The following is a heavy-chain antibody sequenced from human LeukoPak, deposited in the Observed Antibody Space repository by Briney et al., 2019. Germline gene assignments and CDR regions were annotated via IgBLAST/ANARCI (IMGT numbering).Heavy chain of an antibody. V-gene: IGHV1-69*06. Sequence: SVKVSCKASGGTFSSYAIRWVRQAPGQGLEWMGGIIPIFGTANYAQKFQGRVTITADKSTSTAYMELSSLRSEDTAVYYCARDGRGAVAGTGFDYWGQGTLVTVSS. CDR2: IIPIFGTA. CDR3: ARDGRGAVAGTGFDY. CDR1: GGTFSSYA. D-gene: IGHD6-19*01. J-gene: IGHJ4*02.